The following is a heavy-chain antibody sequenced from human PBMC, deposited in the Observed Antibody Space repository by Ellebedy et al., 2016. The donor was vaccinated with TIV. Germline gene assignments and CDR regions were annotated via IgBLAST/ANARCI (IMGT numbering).Heavy chain of an antibody. CDR3: AREADSDALDI. D-gene: IGHD2-15*01. CDR2: ISTYSGNT. CDR1: GYTFSRHG. Sequence: AASVKVSCKTSGYTFSRHGLNWVRHDPGQGLEWMGWISTYSGNTKYAQKLQGRVTMTTDTSTGTAYMELRSLTPDDTAVYYCAREADSDALDIWGQGTMVIVSS. V-gene: IGHV1-18*01. J-gene: IGHJ3*02.